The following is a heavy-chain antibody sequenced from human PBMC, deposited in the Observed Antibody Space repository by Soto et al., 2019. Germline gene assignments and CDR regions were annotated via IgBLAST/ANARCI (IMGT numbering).Heavy chain of an antibody. V-gene: IGHV3-48*03. CDR1: GFTFSSYG. J-gene: IGHJ4*02. D-gene: IGHD1-26*01. Sequence: GESLKISCTGSGFTFSSYGMNWVRQAPGKGLEWVSYISPGDVTIHYSDSVKGRFTISRDNAKNSLYLQMNNLRVEDSAVYYCTREGDGNYFYFDYWGQGTPVTVSA. CDR3: TREGDGNYFYFDY. CDR2: ISPGDVTI.